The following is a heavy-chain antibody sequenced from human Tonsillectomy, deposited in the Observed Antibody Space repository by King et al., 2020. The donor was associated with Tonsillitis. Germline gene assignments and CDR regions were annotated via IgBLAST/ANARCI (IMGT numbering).Heavy chain of an antibody. CDR2: IYPGDSDT. CDR3: ARGKGAVSAYNWFDP. V-gene: IGHV5-51*03. D-gene: IGHD6-19*01. Sequence: GQLVQSGAEEKKPGESLKISCKASGYSFSSYWNGWVRQMPGKGLEWMGIIYPGDSDTRYSPSFQGQVTISADKSIRTAYLQWSSLKASDTAMYYCARGKGAVSAYNWFDPWGQGTLVTVSS. CDR1: GYSFSSYW. J-gene: IGHJ5*02.